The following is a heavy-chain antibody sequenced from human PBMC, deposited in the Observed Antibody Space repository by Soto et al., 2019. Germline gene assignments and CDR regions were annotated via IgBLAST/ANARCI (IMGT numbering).Heavy chain of an antibody. CDR3: ARDGGGCSSTSCYHYYYGMDV. D-gene: IGHD2-2*01. CDR1: GGTLSSYA. Sequence: QVQLVQSGAEVKKPGSSVKASCKASGGTLSSYAISWVRQAPRQGLEWMGGIIPIFGTANYAQKFQCRVTITADESTSTAYMELSSLRSEDTAVYYCARDGGGCSSTSCYHYYYGMDVWGQGTTVTVSS. CDR2: IIPIFGTA. J-gene: IGHJ6*02. V-gene: IGHV1-69*01.